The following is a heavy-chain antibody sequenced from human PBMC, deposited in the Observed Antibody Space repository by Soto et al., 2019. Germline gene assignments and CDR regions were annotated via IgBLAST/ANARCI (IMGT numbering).Heavy chain of an antibody. J-gene: IGHJ5*02. CDR1: GYSFSSFG. CDR2: INAGNGNT. V-gene: IGHV1-3*01. CDR3: ARVGPPADP. Sequence: KPRASVKVSCKTSGYSFSSFGISWLRRAPGQGPEWMGWINAGNGNTKYSQKFQGRVTITRDTSASTAYMELSSLRSEDTAVYYCARVGPPADPWGQGTLVTVSS.